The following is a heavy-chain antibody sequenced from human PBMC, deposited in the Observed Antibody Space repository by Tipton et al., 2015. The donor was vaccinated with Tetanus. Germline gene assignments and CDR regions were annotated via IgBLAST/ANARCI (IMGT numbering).Heavy chain of an antibody. CDR1: GGSISSFNYY. CDR2: IYYGGST. V-gene: IGHV4-39*07. CDR3: ARDPSGGVRYFDY. Sequence: TLSLTCTVSGGSISSFNYYWGWVRQPPGKGLEWIGYIYYGGSTFYNPSLKSRVTISVDTSKNQFSLKLSSVTAADTAVYYCARDPSGGVRYFDYWGQGTLVTVSS. J-gene: IGHJ4*02. D-gene: IGHD2-8*01.